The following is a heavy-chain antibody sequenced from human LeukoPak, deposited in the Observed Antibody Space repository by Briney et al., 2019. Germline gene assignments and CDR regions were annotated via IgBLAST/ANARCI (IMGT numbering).Heavy chain of an antibody. J-gene: IGHJ4*02. D-gene: IGHD7-27*01. CDR2: IKQDGSEI. CDR1: GFNFNNYW. CDR3: VRDKLTGASRLDY. Sequence: GGSLRLSCAASGFNFNNYWMSWLRQAPGKELEWVANIKQDGSEIYYVDSVKGRFTISRDNAKNSLYLQMNSLRAEDTAVYYCVRDKLTGASRLDYWGQGTLLTVSS. V-gene: IGHV3-7*03.